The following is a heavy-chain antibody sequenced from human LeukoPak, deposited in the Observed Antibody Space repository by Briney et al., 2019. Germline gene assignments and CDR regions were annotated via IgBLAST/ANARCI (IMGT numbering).Heavy chain of an antibody. Sequence: SVKVSCKASGGTFSSYAISWVRQAPGQGLEWMGGIIPIFGTANYAQKFQGRVTITADESKSTAYMELSSLRSEDTAVYYCARDFIPQQLDNDAFDIWGQGTMVTVSS. CDR3: ARDFIPQQLDNDAFDI. D-gene: IGHD6-13*01. V-gene: IGHV1-69*13. J-gene: IGHJ3*02. CDR2: IIPIFGTA. CDR1: GGTFSSYA.